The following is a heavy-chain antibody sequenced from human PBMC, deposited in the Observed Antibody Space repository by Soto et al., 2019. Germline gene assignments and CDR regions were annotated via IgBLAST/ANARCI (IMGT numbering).Heavy chain of an antibody. D-gene: IGHD3-10*01. CDR2: IYPGDSDT. CDR1: GYSFTSYW. V-gene: IGHV5-51*01. Sequence: PGESLKISCKGSGYSFTSYWIGWVRQMPGKGLEWMGIIYPGDSDTRYSPSFQGQVTISADKSISTAYLQWSSLKASDTAMYYCARGGSAWGQHPYLNYWGQGTLVTVSS. CDR3: ARGGSAWGQHPYLNY. J-gene: IGHJ4*02.